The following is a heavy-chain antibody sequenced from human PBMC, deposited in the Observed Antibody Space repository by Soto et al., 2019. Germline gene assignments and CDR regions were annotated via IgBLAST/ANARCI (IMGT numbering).Heavy chain of an antibody. CDR1: GGSISGYY. Sequence: QLQLQESGPGLVKPSETLSLTCTVSGGSISGYYWTWIRQPPGKGLEWIGYIFYSGVTNYNPSLKSRVALSVDTSKNQFSLNLRSMTAADAAVYYCARVGTSGWSPDYWGRGTLVTVS. D-gene: IGHD6-19*01. V-gene: IGHV4-59*01. CDR2: IFYSGVT. J-gene: IGHJ4*02. CDR3: ARVGTSGWSPDY.